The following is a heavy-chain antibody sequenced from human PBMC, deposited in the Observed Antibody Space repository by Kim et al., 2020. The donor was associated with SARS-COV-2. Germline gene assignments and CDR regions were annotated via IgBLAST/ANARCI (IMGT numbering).Heavy chain of an antibody. D-gene: IGHD6-13*01. CDR1: GGSISSSSYY. J-gene: IGHJ6*02. CDR3: ARGGPDYSSSWSLPTYYYYGMDV. Sequence: SETLSLTCTVSGGSISSSSYYWGWIRQPPGKGLEWIGSIYYSGSTYYNPSLKSRVTISVDTSKNQFSLKLSSVTAADTAVYYCARGGPDYSSSWSLPTYYYYGMDVWGQGTTVTVSS. V-gene: IGHV4-39*01. CDR2: IYYSGST.